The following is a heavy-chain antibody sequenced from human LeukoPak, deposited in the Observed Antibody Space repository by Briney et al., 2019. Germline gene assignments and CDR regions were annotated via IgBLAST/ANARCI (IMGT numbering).Heavy chain of an antibody. CDR1: GGSISSSSYY. J-gene: IGHJ5*02. CDR2: IYYSGST. Sequence: SETLSLTCTVSGGSISSSSYYWGWIRQPPGKGLEWIGSIYYSGSTYYNPSLKSRVTISVDTSKSQFSLKLSSVTAADTAVYYCARIAVAGTSWFDPWGQGTLVTVSS. CDR3: ARIAVAGTSWFDP. V-gene: IGHV4-39*07. D-gene: IGHD6-19*01.